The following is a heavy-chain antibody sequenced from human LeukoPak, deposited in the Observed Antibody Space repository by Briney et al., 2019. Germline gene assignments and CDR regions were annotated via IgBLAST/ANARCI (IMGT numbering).Heavy chain of an antibody. J-gene: IGHJ3*02. CDR3: AKDLREYSSSPRNAFDI. V-gene: IGHV3-23*01. D-gene: IGHD6-6*01. CDR2: ISGSGGST. CDR1: GFIFSSYG. Sequence: GGSLRLSCAASGFIFSSYGMSWVRQAPGKGLEWVSAISGSGGSTYYADSVKGRFTISRDNSKNTLYLQMNSLRAEDTAVYYCAKDLREYSSSPRNAFDIWGQGTMVTVSS.